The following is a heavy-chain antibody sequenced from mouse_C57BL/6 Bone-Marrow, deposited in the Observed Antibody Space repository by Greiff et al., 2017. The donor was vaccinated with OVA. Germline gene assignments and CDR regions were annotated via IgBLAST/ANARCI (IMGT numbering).Heavy chain of an antibody. Sequence: EVKLVESGGGLVKPGGSLKLSCAASGFTFSDYGMHWVRQAPEKGLEWVAYISSGSSTNYYADTVKGRFTISRDNAKNTLFLQMTSLRSEDTAMYYCARSSYYSNWYFDVWGTGTTVTVSS. V-gene: IGHV5-17*01. D-gene: IGHD2-5*01. CDR2: ISSGSSTN. J-gene: IGHJ1*03. CDR1: GFTFSDYG. CDR3: ARSSYYSNWYFDV.